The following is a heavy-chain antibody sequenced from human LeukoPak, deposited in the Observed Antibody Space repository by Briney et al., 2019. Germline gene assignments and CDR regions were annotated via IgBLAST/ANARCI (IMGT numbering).Heavy chain of an antibody. CDR1: RFTFSTYW. J-gene: IGHJ3*02. V-gene: IGHV3-74*01. CDR2: INSDGSST. Sequence: GGSLRLSCAASRFTFSTYWMHWVRQAPGKGLVWVSRINSDGSSTGYADSVKGRFTISRDNSKNTLYLQMNSLRAEDTAVYYCAGLGGVAFDIWGQGTMVTVSS. CDR3: AGLGGVAFDI. D-gene: IGHD3-10*01.